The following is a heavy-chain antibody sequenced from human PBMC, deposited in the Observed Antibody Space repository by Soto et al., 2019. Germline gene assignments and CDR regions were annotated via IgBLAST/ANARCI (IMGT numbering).Heavy chain of an antibody. Sequence: SETLSLTCSVSGASVSSYYWSWVRQPPGKGLEWIGYIYYIGAYNYNPSLKSRVTISVDTSKNQFSLKLTSVTAADTAVYYCARTTETRDWLDPWGQGTLVTFSS. D-gene: IGHD4-4*01. CDR2: IYYIGAY. CDR1: GASVSSYY. CDR3: ARTTETRDWLDP. V-gene: IGHV4-59*02. J-gene: IGHJ5*02.